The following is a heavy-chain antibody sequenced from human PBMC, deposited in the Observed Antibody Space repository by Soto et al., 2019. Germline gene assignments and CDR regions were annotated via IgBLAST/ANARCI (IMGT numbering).Heavy chain of an antibody. CDR1: GFTFSSYE. V-gene: IGHV3-48*03. D-gene: IGHD2-8*02. Sequence: GGSLRLSCAASGFTFSSYELNCVRQAPGKGLEWFSDITSTGSTRYYADSVKGRFTISRDNAKNSLYLQMNSLRAEDTAVYYCARGYCTSSACHWNFDYWGQGTLVTVSS. J-gene: IGHJ4*02. CDR2: ITSTGSTR. CDR3: ARGYCTSSACHWNFDY.